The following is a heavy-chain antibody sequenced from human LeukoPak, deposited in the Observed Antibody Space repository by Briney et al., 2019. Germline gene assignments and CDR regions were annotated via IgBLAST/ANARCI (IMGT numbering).Heavy chain of an antibody. Sequence: SVKVSCKASGGTFSSYAISWVRQAPGQGLEWMGRIIPILGIANYAQKFQGRVTITADKSTSTAYMELSSLRSEDTAVYYRARAASSSPYYYYGMDVWGQGTTVTVSS. V-gene: IGHV1-69*04. CDR1: GGTFSSYA. CDR2: IIPILGIA. J-gene: IGHJ6*02. D-gene: IGHD6-6*01. CDR3: ARAASSSPYYYYGMDV.